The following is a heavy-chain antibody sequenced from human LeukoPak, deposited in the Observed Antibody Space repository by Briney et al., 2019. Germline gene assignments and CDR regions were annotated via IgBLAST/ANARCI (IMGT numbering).Heavy chain of an antibody. CDR3: AKDPKLLAPGYYFDY. CDR2: IWYDGSNK. D-gene: IGHD4-23*01. V-gene: IGHV3-33*06. J-gene: IGHJ4*02. CDR1: GFTFSSYA. Sequence: GRSLRLSCAASGFTFSSYAMHWVRQAPGKGLEWVALIWYDGSNKYYADSVKGRFTISRDDSKNTLYLQMNSLRAEDTAVYYCAKDPKLLAPGYYFDYWGQGTLVTVSS.